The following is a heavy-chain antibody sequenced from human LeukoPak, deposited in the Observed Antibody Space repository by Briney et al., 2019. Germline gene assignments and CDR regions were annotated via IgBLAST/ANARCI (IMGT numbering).Heavy chain of an antibody. CDR2: ISAYNGNT. CDR3: ARAGHRKYYYDNAYDY. CDR1: GYTFTSYG. J-gene: IGHJ4*02. V-gene: IGHV1-18*01. D-gene: IGHD3-22*01. Sequence: GASVKVSCKASGYTFTSYGISWVRQAPGQGLEWMGWISAYNGNTNYAQKLQGRVTTTTDTSTSTAYMELRSLRSDDTAVYYCARAGHRKYYYDNAYDYWGQGTLVTVSS.